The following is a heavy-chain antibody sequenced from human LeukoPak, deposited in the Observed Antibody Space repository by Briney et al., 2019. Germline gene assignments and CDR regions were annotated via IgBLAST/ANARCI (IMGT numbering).Heavy chain of an antibody. Sequence: GGSLRLSCADSGFTFSSYWISWVRQAPGKGLEWLANINQDGSEKYCVDSVRGRFTISRDNAKNSLYLQMNSLRAEDTAVYYCAISSPVATVGYWGQGTLVTVSS. CDR3: AISSPVATVGY. J-gene: IGHJ4*02. V-gene: IGHV3-7*01. D-gene: IGHD4-23*01. CDR2: INQDGSEK. CDR1: GFTFSSYW.